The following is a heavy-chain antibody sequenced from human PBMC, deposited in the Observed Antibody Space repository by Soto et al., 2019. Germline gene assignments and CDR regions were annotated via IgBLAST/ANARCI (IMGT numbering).Heavy chain of an antibody. CDR3: ASLPTDFAWFDX. V-gene: IGHV5-51*01. D-gene: IGHD1-1*01. CDR1: GYNFNNYW. J-gene: IGHJ5*02. Sequence: GESLKISCKGSGYNFNNYWIAWVREMPGKGLEWMGLIYNGDSDTRYNPSFQGQVTISADKALNSAFLQWSSLKASDSGIYYCASLPTDFAWFDXWGQGTLVTVSX. CDR2: IYNGDSDT.